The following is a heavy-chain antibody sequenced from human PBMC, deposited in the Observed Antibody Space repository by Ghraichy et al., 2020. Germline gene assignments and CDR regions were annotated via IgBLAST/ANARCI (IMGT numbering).Heavy chain of an antibody. CDR3: AKPSNSGTFFDFWRGYFIDH. CDR1: GFTFKFFA. D-gene: IGHD3-3*01. Sequence: GESLNISCAASGFTFKFFAMSWVRQAPGKGLEWVSSISSSGETTYYTDSVRGRFTISRDNSNNTVYLQMSSLRDEDTAVYYCAKPSNSGTFFDFWRGYFIDHWGQGNLVTVSS. V-gene: IGHV3-23*01. J-gene: IGHJ5*02. CDR2: ISSSGETT.